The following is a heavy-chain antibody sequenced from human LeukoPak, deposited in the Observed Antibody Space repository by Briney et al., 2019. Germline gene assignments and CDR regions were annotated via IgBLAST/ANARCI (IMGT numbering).Heavy chain of an antibody. CDR3: ARVTPYDFWSGKFDAFDI. J-gene: IGHJ3*02. CDR1: GFTFSSYS. Sequence: GGSLRLSCAASGFTFSSYSMNWVRQAPGKGLEWVSSISSSSSYIYYADSVKGRFTISRDNAKNSLYLQMNSLRAEDTAVYYCARVTPYDFWSGKFDAFDIWGQGTMVTVSS. V-gene: IGHV3-21*01. D-gene: IGHD3-3*01. CDR2: ISSSSSYI.